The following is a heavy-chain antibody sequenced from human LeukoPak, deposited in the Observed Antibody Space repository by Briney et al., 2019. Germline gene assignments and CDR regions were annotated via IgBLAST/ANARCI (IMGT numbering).Heavy chain of an antibody. D-gene: IGHD5-24*01. V-gene: IGHV1-18*01. CDR2: IRVYNGNT. Sequence: ASVKVSCKASGYTFTSYGINWVRQAPGQGLEWMGWIRVYNGNTNYAQKFQGRVTMSRDTSTSTVYMELSSLRSEDTAFYYCATDHSMANTAWWFDPWGQGTLVTVSS. CDR1: GYTFTSYG. CDR3: ATDHSMANTAWWFDP. J-gene: IGHJ5*02.